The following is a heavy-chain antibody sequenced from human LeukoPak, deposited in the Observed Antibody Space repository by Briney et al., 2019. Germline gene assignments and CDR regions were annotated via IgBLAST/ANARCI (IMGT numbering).Heavy chain of an antibody. D-gene: IGHD2-2*01. V-gene: IGHV3-23*01. CDR1: GFTFSSYA. CDR2: ISGSGGNT. J-gene: IGHJ4*02. CDR3: AKQYCSSTSCYSVDY. Sequence: GGSLRLSCAASGFTFSSYAMSWVRQAPGKGLEWVSAISGSGGNTNYADSVKGRFTISRDNSKNTLYLQMNSLRAEDTAVYYCAKQYCSSTSCYSVDYWGLGTLVTVSS.